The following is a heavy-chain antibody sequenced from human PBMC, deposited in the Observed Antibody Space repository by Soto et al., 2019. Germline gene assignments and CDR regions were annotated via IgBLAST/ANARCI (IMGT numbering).Heavy chain of an antibody. D-gene: IGHD6-13*01. CDR2: IIPIFGTA. Sequence: SVKVSCKASGGTFSSYAISWVRQAPGQGLEWMGGIIPIFGTANYAQKFQGRVTITADESTSTAYMELSSLRSEDTAVYYCARGRGYSSPNYYYYYGMDVWGQGTTVTVSS. V-gene: IGHV1-69*13. J-gene: IGHJ6*02. CDR3: ARGRGYSSPNYYYYYGMDV. CDR1: GGTFSSYA.